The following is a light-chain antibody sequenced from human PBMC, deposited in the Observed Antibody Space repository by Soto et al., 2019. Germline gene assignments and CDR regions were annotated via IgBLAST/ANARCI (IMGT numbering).Light chain of an antibody. CDR1: QGIGND. CDR2: TAS. CDR3: LQHHTYPRT. V-gene: IGKV1-17*01. Sequence: DIQMTQSPSSLSASVGDRVTITCRASQGIGNDLGWYQQKPGNAPKPLIHTASSLQAGVPSRFSGSGSGTEFTLTLNSLQPEDSATYYCLQHHTYPRTFGQGTKVQI. J-gene: IGKJ1*01.